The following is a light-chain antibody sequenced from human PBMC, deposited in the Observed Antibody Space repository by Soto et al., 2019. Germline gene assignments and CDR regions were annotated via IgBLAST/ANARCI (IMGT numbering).Light chain of an antibody. CDR3: QSYDSGLIGLV. CDR1: NSNIGAGYD. J-gene: IGLJ2*01. CDR2: GYY. V-gene: IGLV1-40*01. Sequence: QSVMTQPPSVSGAPGQRVTIACTGNNSNIGAGYDVHWYRRFPGAAPTLLLSGYYNRPSGVPDRISGSKSGTSVSLAITDFKAEDEADYYCQSYDSGLIGLVFGTGTKLTVL.